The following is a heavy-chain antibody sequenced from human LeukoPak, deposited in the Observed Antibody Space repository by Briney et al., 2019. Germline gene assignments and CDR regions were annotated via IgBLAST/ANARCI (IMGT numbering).Heavy chain of an antibody. CDR2: IYHSGST. CDR1: GYSISSGYY. J-gene: IGHJ4*02. CDR3: ARAGQLATFDY. D-gene: IGHD6-6*01. Sequence: SETLSLPCTVSGYSISSGYYWGWIRQPPGKGLEWIGSIYHSGSTYYNPSLKSRVTISVDTSKNQFSLKLSSVTAADTAVYYCARAGQLATFDYWGQGTLVTVSS. V-gene: IGHV4-38-2*02.